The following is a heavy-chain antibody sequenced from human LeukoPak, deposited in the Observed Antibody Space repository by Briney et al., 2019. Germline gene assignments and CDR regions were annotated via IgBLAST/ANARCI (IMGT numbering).Heavy chain of an antibody. D-gene: IGHD3-10*01. Sequence: GGSLRLSCAASGFTFDDYAMHWVRQAPGKGLEWVSGINWNSGRIGYADSVKGRFTISRDNAKNSLYLQMNSLRAEDTAVYYCARVSSKATVRGLITKKNYYYYYMDVWGKGTTVTISS. CDR3: ARVSSKATVRGLITKKNYYYYYMDV. V-gene: IGHV3-9*01. J-gene: IGHJ6*03. CDR2: INWNSGRI. CDR1: GFTFDDYA.